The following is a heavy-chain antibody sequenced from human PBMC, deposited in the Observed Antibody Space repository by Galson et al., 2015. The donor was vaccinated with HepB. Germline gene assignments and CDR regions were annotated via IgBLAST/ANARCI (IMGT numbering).Heavy chain of an antibody. Sequence: SLRSSCAASGFTFSSHAMHWVRQTPGKGLEWVSYISTGSSYTKYADSVKGRFTISRDNAKNSLYLQMNSLRAEDTAMYYCAREGSGGNYFPDYWGQGTLVTVSS. CDR3: AREGSGGNYFPDY. CDR2: ISTGSSYT. V-gene: IGHV3-11*05. CDR1: GFTFSSHA. J-gene: IGHJ4*02. D-gene: IGHD1-26*01.